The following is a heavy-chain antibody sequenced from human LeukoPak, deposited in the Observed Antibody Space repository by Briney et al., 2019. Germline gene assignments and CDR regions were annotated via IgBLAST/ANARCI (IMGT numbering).Heavy chain of an antibody. CDR1: GLSFSSFA. Sequence: GGSLKLSCAASGLSFSSFAMSWVRQGPAGGLEWVSSIRGNGETFNADSVKGRFTLSSDSSRNTVYFQPNNLRVEDTAIYYCAKASWVSSTDAVRWGQGTLVTVSS. V-gene: IGHV3-23*01. J-gene: IGHJ4*02. D-gene: IGHD3-16*01. CDR3: AKASWVSSTDAVR. CDR2: IRGNGET.